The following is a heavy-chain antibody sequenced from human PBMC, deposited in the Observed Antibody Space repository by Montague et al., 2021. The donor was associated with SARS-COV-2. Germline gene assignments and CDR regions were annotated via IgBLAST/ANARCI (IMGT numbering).Heavy chain of an antibody. D-gene: IGHD3-10*01. J-gene: IGHJ3*02. CDR3: ARPLVRGVPKAFDI. V-gene: IGHV4-39*01. CDR1: GGSITRNYY. Sequence: SETLSLTCTVSGGSITRNYYWGWIRQPPGKGLEWVGNTYYSGTTFINPXXESRVTISVDASKNQFSLNLTSVTAADTAVYYCARPLVRGVPKAFDIWGQGALVIVSS. CDR2: TYYSGTT.